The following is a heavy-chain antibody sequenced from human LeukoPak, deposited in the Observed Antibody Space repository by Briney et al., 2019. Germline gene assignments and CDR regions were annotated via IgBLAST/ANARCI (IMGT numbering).Heavy chain of an antibody. Sequence: GGSLRLSCAASGFTLSSYGMHWVRQAPGKGLEWVAFIRYDGSNKYYADSVKGRFTISRDNSKNTLYLQMNSLRAEDTAVYYCAKGWIQLCLGCCLDYWGQGTLVTVSS. CDR1: GFTLSSYG. J-gene: IGHJ4*02. CDR3: AKGWIQLCLGCCLDY. V-gene: IGHV3-30*02. D-gene: IGHD5-18*01. CDR2: IRYDGSNK.